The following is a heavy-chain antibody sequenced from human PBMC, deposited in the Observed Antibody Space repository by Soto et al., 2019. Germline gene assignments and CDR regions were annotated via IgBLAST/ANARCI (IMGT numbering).Heavy chain of an antibody. J-gene: IGHJ4*02. D-gene: IGHD6-19*01. CDR2: IYYSGST. CDR1: GGSLSGDY. CDR3: ARDIAVAGPAFDY. V-gene: IGHV4-59*01. Sequence: SETLSLTCTGSGGSLSGDYWGWIRQPPGKGLEWIGYIYYSGSTNYNPSLKSRVTISVDTSKNQFSLKLSSVTAADTAVYYCARDIAVAGPAFDYWGQGTLVTVSS.